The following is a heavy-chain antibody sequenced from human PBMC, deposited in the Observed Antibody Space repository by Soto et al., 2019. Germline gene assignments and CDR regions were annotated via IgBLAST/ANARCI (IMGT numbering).Heavy chain of an antibody. CDR2: MNPNSGNT. CDR3: ASAKDDFWSGYALDI. V-gene: IGHV1-8*01. D-gene: IGHD3-3*01. Sequence: QVQLVQSGAEVKKPGGSVKVSCKASGYTFTSYDINWVRQATGQGLEWMGWMNPNSGNTGYAQTFQGRVTMTRNTYISTAYMELSSLRSEDTAVYYCASAKDDFWSGYALDIWGQGTMVTVSS. CDR1: GYTFTSYD. J-gene: IGHJ3*02.